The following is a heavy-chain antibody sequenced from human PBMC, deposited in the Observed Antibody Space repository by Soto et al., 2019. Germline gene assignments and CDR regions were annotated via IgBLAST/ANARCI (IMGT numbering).Heavy chain of an antibody. CDR2: INPSGGST. D-gene: IGHD2-15*01. CDR3: ARSRAARSAGGGYCSGGSCYAVAFDI. V-gene: IGHV1-46*01. Sequence: ASVKVSCKASGYTFTSYYMHWVRQAPGQGLEWMGIINPSGGSTSYAQKFQGRVTMTRDTSTSTVYMELSSLRSEDTAVYYCARSRAARSAGGGYCSGGSCYAVAFDIRGQRTTVTVSS. J-gene: IGHJ3*02. CDR1: GYTFTSYY.